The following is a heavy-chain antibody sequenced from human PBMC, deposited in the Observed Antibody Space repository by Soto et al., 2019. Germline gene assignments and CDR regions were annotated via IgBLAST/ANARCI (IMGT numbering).Heavy chain of an antibody. CDR1: GFTFSSYW. J-gene: IGHJ4*02. CDR3: ARSVQYGYIWGSFDY. Sequence: GGSLRLSCAASGFTFSSYWMSWVRQAPGKGLEWVANIKQDGSEKYYVDSVKGRFTISRDNAKNSLYLQMNSLRAEDTGVYYCARSVQYGYIWGSFDYWGQGTLVTVSS. CDR2: IKQDGSEK. D-gene: IGHD3-16*01. V-gene: IGHV3-7*01.